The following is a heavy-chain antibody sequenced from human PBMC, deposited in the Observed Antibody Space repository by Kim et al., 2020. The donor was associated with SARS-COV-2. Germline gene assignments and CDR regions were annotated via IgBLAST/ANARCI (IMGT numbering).Heavy chain of an antibody. J-gene: IGHJ5*02. V-gene: IGHV1-8*01. Sequence: GNTGYAQKFQGRVTMTRNTSISTAYMELSSLRSEDTAVYYCARGFNWFDPWGQGTLVTVSS. CDR3: ARGFNWFDP. CDR2: GNT.